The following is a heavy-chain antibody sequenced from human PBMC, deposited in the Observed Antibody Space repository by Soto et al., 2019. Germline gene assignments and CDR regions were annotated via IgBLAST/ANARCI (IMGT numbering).Heavy chain of an antibody. J-gene: IGHJ4*02. CDR1: GFTFGSYG. CDR2: ISGPGGST. V-gene: IGHV3-23*01. Sequence: EVQLLESGGGLVQPGGSLRLSCAASGFTFGSYGMSWVRQAPGKGLEWVSAISGPGGSTYYADSVKGRFTISRDNSKNTLFLQMNSLRAEDTAMYFCAKDRMSTAIVDYWGQGTLVTVSS. D-gene: IGHD5-18*01. CDR3: AKDRMSTAIVDY.